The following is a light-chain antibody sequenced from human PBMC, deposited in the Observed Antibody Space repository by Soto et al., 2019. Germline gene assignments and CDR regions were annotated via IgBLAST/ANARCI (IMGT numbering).Light chain of an antibody. V-gene: IGKV3-15*01. Sequence: EIVMTQSPATLSLSPGERVTLSCRASQSVSSKLAWYQQKPGQAPGLLIYGSSIRATDIPARFSGSGSGTEFTLTISRLQSEDLAIFYCQQYSNWPYTFGQGTKLEIK. J-gene: IGKJ2*01. CDR3: QQYSNWPYT. CDR1: QSVSSK. CDR2: GSS.